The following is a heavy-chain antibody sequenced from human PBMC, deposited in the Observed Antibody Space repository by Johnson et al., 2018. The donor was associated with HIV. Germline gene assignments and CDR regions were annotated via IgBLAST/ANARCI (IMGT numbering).Heavy chain of an antibody. Sequence: VQLVESGGGVVQPGRSLRLSCAASGFTFSSYAMHWVRQAPGKGLEWVAVISYDGSNKYYADSVKGRFTISRDNSKNTLYLQMNSLRAEDTDVYYCARQKKAQGRWLQFDAFDIWGQGTMVTVSS. CDR1: GFTFSSYA. V-gene: IGHV3-30-3*01. CDR3: ARQKKAQGRWLQFDAFDI. D-gene: IGHD5-24*01. J-gene: IGHJ3*02. CDR2: ISYDGSNK.